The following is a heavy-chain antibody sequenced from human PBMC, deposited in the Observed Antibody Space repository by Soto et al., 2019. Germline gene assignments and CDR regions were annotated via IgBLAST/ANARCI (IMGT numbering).Heavy chain of an antibody. CDR2: ISPNNGDT. CDR3: ARRQAPINSFGVVTEDDY. J-gene: IGHJ4*01. D-gene: IGHD3-3*01. Sequence: QVQLVQSGAEMKKPGASVKVSCKASGYIFSNYEISWVRQAPGQGLEGMGWISPNNGDTNYAQKFQGRVTMTTDASTSTAYMEMRGLKPDDTATYYCARRQAPINSFGVVTEDDYWGHGTMVTFSS. CDR1: GYIFSNYE. V-gene: IGHV1-18*01.